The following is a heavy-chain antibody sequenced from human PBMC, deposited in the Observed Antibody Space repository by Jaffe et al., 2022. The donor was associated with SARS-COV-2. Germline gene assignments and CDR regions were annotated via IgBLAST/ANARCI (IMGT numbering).Heavy chain of an antibody. CDR2: ISSSSSTI. CDR3: ARDQYYYDSSGYYGIGEVDY. D-gene: IGHD3-22*01. J-gene: IGHJ4*02. V-gene: IGHV3-48*01. Sequence: EVQLVESGGGLVQPGGSLRLSCAASGFTFSSYSMNWVRQAPGKGLEWVSYISSSSSTIYYADSVKGRFTISRDNAKNSLYLQMNSLRAEDTAVYYCARDQYYYDSSGYYGIGEVDYWGQGTLVTVSS. CDR1: GFTFSSYS.